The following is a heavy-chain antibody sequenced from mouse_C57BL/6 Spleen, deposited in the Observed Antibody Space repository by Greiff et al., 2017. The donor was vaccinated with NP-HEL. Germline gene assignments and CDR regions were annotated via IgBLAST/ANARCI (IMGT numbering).Heavy chain of an antibody. V-gene: IGHV1-50*01. CDR3: AREITTVVADY. CDR2: IDPSDSYT. CDR1: GYTFTSYW. J-gene: IGHJ2*01. D-gene: IGHD1-1*01. Sequence: QVQLKQPGAELVKPGASVKLSCKASGYTFTSYWMQWVKQRPGQGLEWIGEIDPSDSYTNYNQKFKGKATLTVDTSSSTAYMQLSSLTSEDSAVYYCAREITTVVADYWGQGTTLTVSS.